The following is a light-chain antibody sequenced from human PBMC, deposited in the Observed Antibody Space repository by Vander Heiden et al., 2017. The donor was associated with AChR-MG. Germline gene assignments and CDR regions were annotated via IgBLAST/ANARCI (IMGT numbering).Light chain of an antibody. CDR3: QAWDSSTHVV. CDR2: QDS. Sequence: SYELTQPPSVSVSPGQTASITCSGDKLGDKYACWYQQKPGQSPVLVSYQDSKRPSGIPERFSGSNSGNTATPTISGTQAMDEADYYCQAWDSSTHVVFGGGTKLTGL. V-gene: IGLV3-1*01. J-gene: IGLJ2*01. CDR1: KLGDKY.